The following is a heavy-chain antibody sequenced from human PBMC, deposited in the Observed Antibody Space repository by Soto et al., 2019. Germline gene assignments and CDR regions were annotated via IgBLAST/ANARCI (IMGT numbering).Heavy chain of an antibody. CDR1: GYTFTNYY. Sequence: ASVKVSCKASGYTFTNYYMHWVRQAPGQGLEWMAIISPNSGTTSYAQKLQGRVTMTRDTSTSAVYMDLSSLTSEDTAMYYCIRDPYGSTWGQGTLVTVSS. V-gene: IGHV1-46*04. CDR3: IRDPYGST. CDR2: ISPNSGTT. J-gene: IGHJ5*02. D-gene: IGHD3-10*01.